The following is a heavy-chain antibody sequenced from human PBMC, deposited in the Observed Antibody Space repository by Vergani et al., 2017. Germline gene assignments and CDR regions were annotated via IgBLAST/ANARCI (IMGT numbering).Heavy chain of an antibody. CDR2: ISWNSNSI. CDR3: AKDLGTSSGGGWFDP. D-gene: IGHD6-6*01. CDR1: GFTSAGYA. J-gene: IGHJ5*02. Sequence: EVQLEESGGGLVLPGRSLRLSCVASGFTSAGYAMHWVRQAPGTGLGWVSGISWNSNSIGYADSVKGRFTISRDNAKNSLYLQMNSLRAEDTALYYCAKDLGTSSGGGWFDPWGQGTLVTVSS. V-gene: IGHV3-9*02.